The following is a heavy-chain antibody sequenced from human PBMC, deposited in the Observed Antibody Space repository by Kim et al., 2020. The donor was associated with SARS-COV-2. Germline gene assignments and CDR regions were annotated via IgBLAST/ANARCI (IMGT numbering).Heavy chain of an antibody. V-gene: IGHV3-30*02. D-gene: IGHD6-19*01. J-gene: IGHJ4*02. Sequence: YYADSVKGRFTISRDNSKNTLYLQMNSLRAEDTAVYYCAKASYEQWLIGYWGQGTLVTVSS. CDR3: AKASYEQWLIGY.